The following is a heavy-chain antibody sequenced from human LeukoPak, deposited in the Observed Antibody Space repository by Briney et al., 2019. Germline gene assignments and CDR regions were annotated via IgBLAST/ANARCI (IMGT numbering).Heavy chain of an antibody. Sequence: GGSLRLSCAASGFTFSSYAMSWVRQAPGKGLEWVSTISDNGGSTFYADSVKGRFTISRDNSKNTLYLQMNSLRAEDTAVYYCAAHPDYGDYRDWFNPWGQGTLVTVSS. D-gene: IGHD4-17*01. CDR1: GFTFSSYA. V-gene: IGHV3-23*01. CDR2: ISDNGGST. CDR3: AAHPDYGDYRDWFNP. J-gene: IGHJ5*02.